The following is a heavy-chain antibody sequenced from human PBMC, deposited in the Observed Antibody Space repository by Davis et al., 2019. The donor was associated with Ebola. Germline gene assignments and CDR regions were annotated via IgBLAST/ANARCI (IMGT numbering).Heavy chain of an antibody. CDR2: IWYDGSNK. D-gene: IGHD2-15*01. CDR1: GFTFSSYG. Sequence: GESLKISCAASGFTFSSYGMHWVRQAPGKGLEWVAVIWYDGSNKYYADSVKGRFTISRDNSKNTLYLQMNSLRAEDTAVYYCAREGGYCSGGSCYEEYYFDYWGQGTLVTVSS. CDR3: AREGGYCSGGSCYEEYYFDY. J-gene: IGHJ4*02. V-gene: IGHV3-33*08.